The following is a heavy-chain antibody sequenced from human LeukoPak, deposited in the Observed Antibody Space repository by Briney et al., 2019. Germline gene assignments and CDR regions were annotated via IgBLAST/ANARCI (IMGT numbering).Heavy chain of an antibody. CDR1: GGTFSSYA. CDR3: ARGVPAATNFDY. J-gene: IGHJ4*02. V-gene: IGHV1-69*13. CDR2: IIPIFGTA. Sequence: SVKVSCKASGGTFSSYAISWVRQAPGQGLEWMGGIIPIFGTANYAQKFQGRVTITADESTSTAYMELSSLRSEDTAVYYCARGVPAATNFDYWGQGTLVTVSS. D-gene: IGHD2-2*01.